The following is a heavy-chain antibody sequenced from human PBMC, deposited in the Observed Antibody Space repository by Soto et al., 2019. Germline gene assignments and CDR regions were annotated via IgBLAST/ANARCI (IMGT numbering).Heavy chain of an antibody. V-gene: IGHV3-21*01. D-gene: IGHD2-15*01. CDR2: ISSSSSYI. Sequence: GSLRLSCAASGFTFSSYSMNWVRQAPGKGLEWVSSISSSSSYIYYADSVKGRFTISRDNAKNSLYLQMNSLRAEDTAVYYCARDIVVVVAAHNYYYGMDVWGQGATVTVSS. CDR3: ARDIVVVVAAHNYYYGMDV. CDR1: GFTFSSYS. J-gene: IGHJ6*02.